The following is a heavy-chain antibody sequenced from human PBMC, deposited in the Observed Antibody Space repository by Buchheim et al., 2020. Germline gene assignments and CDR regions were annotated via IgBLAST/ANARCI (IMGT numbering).Heavy chain of an antibody. V-gene: IGHV3-30*18. D-gene: IGHD3-10*01. CDR3: AKDPQTMVRGVITPYYFDY. Sequence: QVQLVESGGGVVQPGRSLRLSCAASGFTFSSYGMHWVRQAPGKGLEWVAVISYAGSNKYYADSVKGRFTISRDNSKHTLYLQMNSLRAEDTAVYYCAKDPQTMVRGVITPYYFDYWGQGTL. CDR2: ISYAGSNK. CDR1: GFTFSSYG. J-gene: IGHJ4*02.